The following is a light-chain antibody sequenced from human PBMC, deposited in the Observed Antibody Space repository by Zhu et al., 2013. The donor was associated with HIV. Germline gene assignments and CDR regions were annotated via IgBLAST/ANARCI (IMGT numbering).Light chain of an antibody. Sequence: DIQMTQSPFSLSASVGDRVTITCRASQSISAWLAWYQQKPGKAPKLLIYASSTLESGVPSRFSGSASGTEFTLTISSLQPDDFATYYCCQQYNSYSLTFVGGT. CDR2: ASS. V-gene: IGKV1-5*01. CDR3: QQYNSYSLT. CDR1: QSISAW. J-gene: IGKJ4*01.